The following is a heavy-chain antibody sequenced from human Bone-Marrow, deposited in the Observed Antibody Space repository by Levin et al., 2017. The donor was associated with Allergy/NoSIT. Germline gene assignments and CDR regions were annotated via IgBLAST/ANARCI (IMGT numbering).Heavy chain of an antibody. CDR1: GFTFSSHG. D-gene: IGHD3-3*01. CDR2: VSYDGSDE. CDR3: ARDSAPRPSQTKPFVGWLLSGGGLDV. Sequence: GGSLRLSCAASGFTFSSHGMHWVRQAPGKGLEWVAFVSYDGSDEHYADSVKGRFTISRDNARNTLYVQMNSLRPEDTAVYYCARDSAPRPSQTKPFVGWLLSGGGLDVWGQGTTVTVSS. V-gene: IGHV3-30-3*01. J-gene: IGHJ6*02.